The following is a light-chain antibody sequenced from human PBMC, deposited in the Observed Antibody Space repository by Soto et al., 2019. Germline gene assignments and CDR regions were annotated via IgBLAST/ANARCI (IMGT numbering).Light chain of an antibody. CDR2: SNN. J-gene: IGLJ1*01. V-gene: IGLV1-44*01. CDR3: AAWDDSLNGRGV. CDR1: ISNIGSNT. Sequence: QSVLTQPPSASGTPGQRVTISCSGSISNIGSNTVNWYQQLPGTAPKLLIYSNNQRPSGVPDRFSGSKSGTSASLAISGLQSEDEADYYCAAWDDSLNGRGVFGTGTKVTVL.